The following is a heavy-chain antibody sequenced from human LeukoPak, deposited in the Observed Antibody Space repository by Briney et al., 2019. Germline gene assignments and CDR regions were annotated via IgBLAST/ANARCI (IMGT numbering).Heavy chain of an antibody. D-gene: IGHD6-19*01. CDR1: GFTFSSYA. CDR3: ARLYSSGWYEGLWFDP. Sequence: GGSLRLSCAASGFTFSSYAMSWVRQGPGKGLEWVSAISGSGGSTYYADSVKGRFTISRDNSKNTLYLQMNSLRAEDTAVYYCARLYSSGWYEGLWFDPWGQGTLVTVSS. V-gene: IGHV3-23*01. CDR2: ISGSGGST. J-gene: IGHJ5*02.